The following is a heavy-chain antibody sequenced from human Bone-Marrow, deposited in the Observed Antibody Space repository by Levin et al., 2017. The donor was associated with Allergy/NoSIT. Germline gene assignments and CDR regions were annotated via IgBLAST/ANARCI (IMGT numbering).Heavy chain of an antibody. CDR3: ARSRRANYYGSGSYSYFDY. Sequence: SVKVSCKASGGTFSSYAISWVRQAPGQGLEWMGGIIPIFGTANYAQKFQGRVTITADESTSTAYMELSSLRSEDTAVYYCARSRRANYYGSGSYSYFDYWGQGTLVTVSS. V-gene: IGHV1-69*13. D-gene: IGHD3-10*01. J-gene: IGHJ4*02. CDR2: IIPIFGTA. CDR1: GGTFSSYA.